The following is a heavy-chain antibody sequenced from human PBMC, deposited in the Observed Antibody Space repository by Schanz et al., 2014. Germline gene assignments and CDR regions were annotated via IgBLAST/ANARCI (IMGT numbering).Heavy chain of an antibody. V-gene: IGHV3-48*01. CDR3: ARDRRNADLDY. D-gene: IGHD1-1*01. CDR1: GITFSSHS. CDR2: ITYNGGTI. Sequence: EVHLVESGGGLVQPGGSLRLSCAASGITFSSHSFNWVRQAPGKGLEWISYITYNGGTIYYADSVKGRFTISRDNAKNSLYLEMNSLRAEDTALYSCARDRRNADLDYWGQGTLVTVSS. J-gene: IGHJ4*02.